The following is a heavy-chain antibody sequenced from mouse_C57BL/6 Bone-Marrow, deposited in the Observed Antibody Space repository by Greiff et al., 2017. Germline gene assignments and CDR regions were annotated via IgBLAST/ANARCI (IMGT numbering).Heavy chain of an antibody. J-gene: IGHJ3*01. D-gene: IGHD2-4*01. V-gene: IGHV1-26*01. Sequence: EVQLQQSGPELVKPGASVQISCKASGYTFTDYYMNWVKQSHGKSLEWIGDINPNNGGTSYNQKFKGKATLTVDKSSSTAYMELRSLTSEDSAVYYCAGGLRRGAWFAYWGQGTLVTVSA. CDR2: INPNNGGT. CDR3: AGGLRRGAWFAY. CDR1: GYTFTDYY.